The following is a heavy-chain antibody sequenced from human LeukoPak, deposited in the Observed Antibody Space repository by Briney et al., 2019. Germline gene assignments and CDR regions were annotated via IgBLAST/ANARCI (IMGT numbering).Heavy chain of an antibody. CDR3: ARERPIITYFDY. CDR2: ISYDGSDK. Sequence: PGRSLRLSCAASGFTFSSYGMHWVRQAPGKGLKWVAVISYDGSDKYYADSVKGRFTISRDNSKNTLSLQMNSLRAEDTAVYYCARERPIITYFDYWGQGTLVTVSS. V-gene: IGHV3-30*03. D-gene: IGHD5-24*01. J-gene: IGHJ4*02. CDR1: GFTFSSYG.